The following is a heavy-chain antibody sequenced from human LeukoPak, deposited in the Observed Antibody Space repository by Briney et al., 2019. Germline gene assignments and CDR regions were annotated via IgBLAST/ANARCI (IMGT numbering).Heavy chain of an antibody. CDR3: ARHYLSSSGWYSRDYFDY. J-gene: IGHJ4*02. D-gene: IGHD6-19*01. CDR1: GGSISSYY. V-gene: IGHV4-59*08. Sequence: SETLSLTCTVSGGSISSYYWSWTRQPPGKGLEWIGYIYYSGSTNYNPSLKSRVTISVDTSKNQFSLKLSSVTAADTAVYYCARHYLSSSGWYSRDYFDYWGQGTLVTVSS. CDR2: IYYSGST.